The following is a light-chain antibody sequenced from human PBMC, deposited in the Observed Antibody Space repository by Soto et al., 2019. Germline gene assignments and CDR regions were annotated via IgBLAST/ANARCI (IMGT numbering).Light chain of an antibody. CDR3: LQDSKYPRT. CDR1: QDIGTE. CDR2: GTF. J-gene: IGKJ1*01. V-gene: IGKV1-6*01. Sequence: AIQMTQSPSSLSVSVGDRVTITCRASQDIGTELGWYQQKPGKAPRLLIYGTFSLQSGVPSRVSGSGSGTDFTLTISSLQPDDFATYYCLQDSKYPRTFGQGTKVEVK.